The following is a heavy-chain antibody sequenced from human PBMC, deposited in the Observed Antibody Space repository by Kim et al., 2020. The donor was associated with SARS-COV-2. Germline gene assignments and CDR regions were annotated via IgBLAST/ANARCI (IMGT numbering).Heavy chain of an antibody. Sequence: GGSLRLSCAASGFTFSSYWMSWVRQAPGKGLEWVANIKQDGSEKYYVDSVKGRFTISRDNAKNSLYLQMNSLRVEDTAVYYCARDLLGDSSGYYYDAFDYWGPGTLVTVSS. CDR1: GFTFSSYW. D-gene: IGHD3-22*01. CDR3: ARDLLGDSSGYYYDAFDY. CDR2: IKQDGSEK. J-gene: IGHJ4*02. V-gene: IGHV3-7*01.